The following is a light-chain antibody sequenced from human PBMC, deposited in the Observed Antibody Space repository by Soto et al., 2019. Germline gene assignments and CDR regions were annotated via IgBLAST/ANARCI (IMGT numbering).Light chain of an antibody. CDR2: GAS. V-gene: IGKV3-15*01. Sequence: EIVMTQSPATLSVSPGERATLSCRASQSVSSNLAWYQQKPGQAPRLLIYGASTRATGIPARFSGSGSGTEFPLIISSRQSEDFAVYYCQQYNNWPFTFGPGTKVDIK. J-gene: IGKJ3*01. CDR1: QSVSSN. CDR3: QQYNNWPFT.